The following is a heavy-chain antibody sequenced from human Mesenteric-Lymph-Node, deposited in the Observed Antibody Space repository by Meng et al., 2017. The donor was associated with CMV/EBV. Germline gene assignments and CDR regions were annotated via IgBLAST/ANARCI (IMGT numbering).Heavy chain of an antibody. CDR3: ARTIFGGVGGLDY. CDR1: GFTVSYNY. Sequence: GGSLRLSCAASGFTVSYNYMSWVRQAPGKGLEWVSVIYTGGNTYYADSVKGRFTISRDNSKNTLYLQMNSLRAGDTAVYYCARTIFGGVGGLDYWGQGTLVTVSS. CDR2: IYTGGNT. D-gene: IGHD3-3*01. J-gene: IGHJ4*02. V-gene: IGHV3-66*02.